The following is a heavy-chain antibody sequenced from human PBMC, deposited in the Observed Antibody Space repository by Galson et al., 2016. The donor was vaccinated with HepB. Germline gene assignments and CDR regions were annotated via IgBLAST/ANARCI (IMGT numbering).Heavy chain of an antibody. CDR1: RFPFKIYA. V-gene: IGHV3-23*01. J-gene: IGHJ4*02. CDR2: IANAFNAENR. D-gene: IGHD3-22*01. CDR3: APDYDSSGHFEAD. Sequence: SLRLSCAASRFPFKIYAMNWFRQAPGKGLEWVSLIANAFNAENRHYADSVNGRFTISRDDANSFLYLHMSSLRVEDTAVYYCAPDYDSSGHFEADWGQGTLVTVS.